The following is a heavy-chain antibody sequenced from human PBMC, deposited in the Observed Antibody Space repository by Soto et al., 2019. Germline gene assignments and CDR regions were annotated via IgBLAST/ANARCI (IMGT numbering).Heavy chain of an antibody. CDR2: INAGNGNT. J-gene: IGHJ4*02. D-gene: IGHD5-18*01. V-gene: IGHV1-3*01. CDR3: AREIWAFVGYSYGFFDY. Sequence: QVQLVQSGAEVKKPGASVKVSCKASGYTFTSYAMHWVRQAPGQRLEWMGWINAGNGNTKYSQKFQGRVTITRDTSALTAYIELSSLGSEDTAVYYCAREIWAFVGYSYGFFDYWGQGTLVTVSS. CDR1: GYTFTSYA.